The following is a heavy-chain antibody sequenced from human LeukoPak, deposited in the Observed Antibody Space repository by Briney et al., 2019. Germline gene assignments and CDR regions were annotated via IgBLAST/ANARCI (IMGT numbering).Heavy chain of an antibody. Sequence: GGSLRLSCAASGFTFSTYSMNWVRQAPGKGLEWVSSISSSSSYIYYADSVKGRFTISRDNAKNSLYLQMNSLRAEDTAVYYCARDLMVEEAFDIWGQGTMVTVSS. CDR2: ISSSSSYI. CDR1: GFTFSTYS. CDR3: ARDLMVEEAFDI. D-gene: IGHD3-10*01. V-gene: IGHV3-21*01. J-gene: IGHJ3*02.